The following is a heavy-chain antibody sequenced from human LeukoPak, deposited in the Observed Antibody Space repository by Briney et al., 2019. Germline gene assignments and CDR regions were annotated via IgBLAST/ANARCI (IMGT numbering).Heavy chain of an antibody. V-gene: IGHV3-74*01. J-gene: IGHJ3*02. Sequence: PGGSLRLSCAASGFTFSSYWMHWVRQAPGKGLVWVSRINSDGSSTSYADSVKGRFAISRGNAKNTLYLQMNSLRAEDTAVYYCARDRWELLNAFDIWGQGTMVTVSS. CDR1: GFTFSSYW. CDR3: ARDRWELLNAFDI. D-gene: IGHD1-26*01. CDR2: INSDGSST.